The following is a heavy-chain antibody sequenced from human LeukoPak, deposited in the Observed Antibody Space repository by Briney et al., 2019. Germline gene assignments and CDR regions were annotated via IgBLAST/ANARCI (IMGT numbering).Heavy chain of an antibody. J-gene: IGHJ4*02. V-gene: IGHV1-69*05. CDR1: GGTFSSYT. D-gene: IGHD3-22*01. CDR3: ARGPGDFYDTSGYYYVPDY. CDR2: IIPMFGTA. Sequence: SVKVSCKASGGTFSSYTISWVRQAPGQGLEWMGGIIPMFGTANYVQKFQGRVTITTDESRSTAYMELSSLRSEDTAVYYCARGPGDFYDTSGYYYVPDYWGQGTLVTVSS.